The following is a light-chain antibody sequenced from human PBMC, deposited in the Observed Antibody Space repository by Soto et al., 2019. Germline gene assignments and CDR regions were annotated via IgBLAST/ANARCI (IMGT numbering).Light chain of an antibody. J-gene: IGKJ4*01. CDR1: QSVSSY. V-gene: IGKV3-11*01. Sequence: EIVLTQSPATLSLSPGERATLSCRASQSVSSYLAWYQQKPGQAPRLLIYDASNRATGIPARFSGSGSGTDFPLTISILEPEDFAVYYWQQRSNWPLTFGGGTKVEIK. CDR3: QQRSNWPLT. CDR2: DAS.